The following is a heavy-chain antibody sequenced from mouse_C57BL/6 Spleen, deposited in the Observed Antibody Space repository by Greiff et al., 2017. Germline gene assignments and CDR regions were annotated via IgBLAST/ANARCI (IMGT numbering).Heavy chain of an antibody. J-gene: IGHJ4*01. CDR3: ATRGSSGYGYAMDY. CDR2: IDPNSGGT. V-gene: IGHV1-72*01. Sequence: QVQLQQPGAELVKPGASVKLSCKASGYTFTSYWMHWVKQRPGRGLEWIGRIDPNSGGTKYNEKFKSKATLTVDKPSSTAYMQLSSLTSEDSAVXYCATRGSSGYGYAMDYWGQGTSVTVSS. CDR1: GYTFTSYW. D-gene: IGHD3-2*02.